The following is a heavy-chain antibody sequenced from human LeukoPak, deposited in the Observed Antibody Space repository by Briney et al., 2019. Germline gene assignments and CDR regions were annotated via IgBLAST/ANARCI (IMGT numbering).Heavy chain of an antibody. CDR3: AKREAATRSFDY. Sequence: GCALPLSCAASGFSFRSYGLHWVRQAPGKGLAGVAAISHVGSNKYYADSLKGRFTISRDNSENTLYLQMNSLRAEDTVVYYCAKREAATRSFDYWGQGTLVTVSS. CDR1: GFSFRSYG. V-gene: IGHV3-30*18. J-gene: IGHJ4*02. CDR2: ISHVGSNK. D-gene: IGHD2-15*01.